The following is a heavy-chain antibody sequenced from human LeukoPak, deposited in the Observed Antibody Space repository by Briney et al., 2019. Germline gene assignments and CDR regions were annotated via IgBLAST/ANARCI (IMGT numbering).Heavy chain of an antibody. J-gene: IGHJ4*02. Sequence: SVKVSCKASGYTFTSYDINWVRQAPGQGLEWMGGIIPIFGTANYAQKFQGRVTITADESTSTAYMELSSLRSEDTAVYYCARVLVELCGGDCYYFDYWGQGTLVTVSS. D-gene: IGHD2-21*02. CDR1: GYTFTSYD. CDR3: ARVLVELCGGDCYYFDY. V-gene: IGHV1-69*13. CDR2: IIPIFGTA.